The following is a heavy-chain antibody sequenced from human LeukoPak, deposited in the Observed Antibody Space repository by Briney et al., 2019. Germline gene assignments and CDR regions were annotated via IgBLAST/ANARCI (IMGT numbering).Heavy chain of an antibody. CDR1: GFSLSTFW. J-gene: IGHJ5*02. CDR2: IDYDGITT. V-gene: IGHV3-74*01. Sequence: PGGSLRLSCAASGFSLSTFWMHWVRQAPGKGLAWVSRIDYDGITTTYADSVKGRFTISRDNAKNTLYLQMNSLRAEDTAVYYCTHLGWFDPWGQGTLVTVSS. CDR3: THLGWFDP.